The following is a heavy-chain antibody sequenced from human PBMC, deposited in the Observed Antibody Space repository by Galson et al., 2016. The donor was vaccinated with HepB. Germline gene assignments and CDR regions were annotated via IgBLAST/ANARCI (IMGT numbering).Heavy chain of an antibody. D-gene: IGHD1-14*01. CDR1: GGTFSRFV. J-gene: IGHJ4*02. CDR2: INPLYRTS. CDR3: AREGAGKNPYFEQ. V-gene: IGHV1-69*13. Sequence: SVKVSCKASGGTFSRFVFSWVRQVPGEGLEWMGDINPLYRTSNYAQKFQGRATITADESTRTVNMELSSLRSEDPAVYYCAREGAGKNPYFEQWGQGTLLTASS.